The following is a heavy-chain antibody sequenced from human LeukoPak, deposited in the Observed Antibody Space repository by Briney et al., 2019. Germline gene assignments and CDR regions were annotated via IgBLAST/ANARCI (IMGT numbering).Heavy chain of an antibody. CDR3: ARISGIAVAGTRDY. V-gene: IGHV4-39*07. CDR2: IYYSGST. D-gene: IGHD6-19*01. CDR1: GGSISSSSYY. J-gene: IGHJ4*02. Sequence: PSETLSLTCTVSGGSISSSSYYWGWIRQPPGKGLEWIGSIYYSGSTYYNPSLKSRVTISVDTSKNQFSLKLSSVTAADTAVYYCARISGIAVAGTRDYWGQGTLVTVSS.